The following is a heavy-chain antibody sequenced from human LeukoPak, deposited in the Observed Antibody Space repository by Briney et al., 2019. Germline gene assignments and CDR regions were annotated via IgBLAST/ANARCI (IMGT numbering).Heavy chain of an antibody. CDR1: GFTFDTFA. Sequence: PGGSLRLSCVASGFTFDTFAMSWVRQAPGKGLEWVSGIGSTETYYSDSVKGRFTISRDNSKSTIYLHMSNLRAEDTALYYCARDGQAFNSNWDYFEYWGQGTPVTVSS. D-gene: IGHD7-27*01. J-gene: IGHJ4*02. CDR2: IGSTET. CDR3: ARDGQAFNSNWDYFEY. V-gene: IGHV3-23*01.